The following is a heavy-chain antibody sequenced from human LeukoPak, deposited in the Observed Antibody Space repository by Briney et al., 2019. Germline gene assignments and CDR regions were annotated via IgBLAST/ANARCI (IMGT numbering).Heavy chain of an antibody. CDR2: INSDGSST. V-gene: IGHV3-74*01. J-gene: IGHJ3*02. CDR3: ARDRNYYGSGSYYNVNAFDI. CDR1: GFTFSSYW. Sequence: GSLRLSCAASGFTFSSYWMHWVRQAPGKGLVWVSRINSDGSSTSYADSVKGRFTISRDNAKNTLYLQMNSLRAEDTAVYYCARDRNYYGSGSYYNVNAFDIWGQGTMVTVSS. D-gene: IGHD3-10*01.